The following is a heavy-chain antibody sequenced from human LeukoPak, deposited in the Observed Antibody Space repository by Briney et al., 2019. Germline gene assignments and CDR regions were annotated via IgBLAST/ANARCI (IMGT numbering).Heavy chain of an antibody. J-gene: IGHJ4*02. V-gene: IGHV1-8*01. D-gene: IGHD6-19*01. CDR2: MNPNSGNT. Sequence: ASVKVSCKASGYTFTSYDINWVRQATGQGLEWMGWMNPNSGNTGYAQKFQGRVTMTRNTSISTAYMELSSLRSEDTAVYYCSKGIAVAGPSFYDYRGQGTLVTVSS. CDR1: GYTFTSYD. CDR3: SKGIAVAGPSFYDY.